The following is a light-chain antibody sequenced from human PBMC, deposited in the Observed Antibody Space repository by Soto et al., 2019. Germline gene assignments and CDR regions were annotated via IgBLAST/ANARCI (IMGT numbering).Light chain of an antibody. CDR3: YSYAGSNLYV. Sequence: QSALTQPPSASGSPGQSVTISCTGTSSDIGGYNYVSWYQQHPGKAPKFMIYEVSKRPSGVHDRFSGSKSGNTASLTVSGHQAEDEADYYCYSYAGSNLYVFGTGTKLTVL. CDR1: SSDIGGYNY. CDR2: EVS. J-gene: IGLJ1*01. V-gene: IGLV2-8*01.